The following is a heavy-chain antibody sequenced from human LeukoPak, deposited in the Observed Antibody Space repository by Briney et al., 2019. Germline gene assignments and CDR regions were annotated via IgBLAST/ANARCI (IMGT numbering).Heavy chain of an antibody. Sequence: SETLSLTCTVSGGSISSGGYYWSCIRQHPGKGLEWIGYIYYSGSTYYNPSLKSRVTISVDTSKNQFSLKLSSVTAADTAVYYCARGGQYCSGGSCYSGDNNWFDPWGQGTLVTVSS. J-gene: IGHJ5*02. CDR3: ARGGQYCSGGSCYSGDNNWFDP. CDR1: GGSISSGGYY. CDR2: IYYSGST. D-gene: IGHD2-15*01. V-gene: IGHV4-31*03.